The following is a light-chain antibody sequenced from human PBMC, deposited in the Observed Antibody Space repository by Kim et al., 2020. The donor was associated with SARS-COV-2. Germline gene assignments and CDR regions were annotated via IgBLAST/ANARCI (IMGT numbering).Light chain of an antibody. CDR1: QGISGW. CDR3: EQTHSFPLT. V-gene: IGKV1-12*01. J-gene: IGKJ4*01. CDR2: AAS. Sequence: ASAGDTVTITCRASQGISGWLAWYQQKPGKAPKLLIYAASSLQSGVPSRFSGTGSGTEFTLTISSLQPDDFATYHCEQTHSFPLTFGGGTKVDIK.